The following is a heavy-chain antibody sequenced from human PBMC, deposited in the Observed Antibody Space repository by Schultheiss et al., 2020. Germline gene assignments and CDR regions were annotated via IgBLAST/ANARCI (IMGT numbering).Heavy chain of an antibody. J-gene: IGHJ6*02. CDR1: GGSISSYY. V-gene: IGHV4-59*01. Sequence: SATLSLTCTVSGGSISSYYWSWIRQPPGKGLEWIGYIYYSGSTNYNPSLKSRVTISVDTSKNQFSLKLSSVTAADTAVYYCARDLNSLWAGGMDVWGQGTTVNVYS. CDR3: ARDLNSLWAGGMDV. D-gene: IGHD3-16*01. CDR2: IYYSGST.